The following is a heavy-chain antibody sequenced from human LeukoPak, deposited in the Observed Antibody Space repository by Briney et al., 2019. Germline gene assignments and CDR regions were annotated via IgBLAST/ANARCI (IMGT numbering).Heavy chain of an antibody. D-gene: IGHD6-19*01. J-gene: IGHJ5*02. CDR1: GYTFTIYY. CDR3: ARTVAGTSWFDP. CDR2: INPSGGST. V-gene: IGHV1-46*01. Sequence: ASVTVSCMASGYTFTIYYMHWVRQAPGQGLEWMGIINPSGGSTSYAQKFQGRVTMTRDTSTSTVYMELSSLRSEDTAVYYCARTVAGTSWFDPWGQGTLVTVSS.